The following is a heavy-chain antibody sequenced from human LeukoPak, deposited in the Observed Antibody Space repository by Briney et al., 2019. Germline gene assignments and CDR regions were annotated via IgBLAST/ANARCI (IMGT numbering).Heavy chain of an antibody. CDR1: GYTFTSYD. V-gene: IGHV1-8*01. D-gene: IGHD3-10*01. J-gene: IGHJ4*02. Sequence: ASVKVSCKASGYTFTSYDINWVRQATGQGLEWMGWMNPNSGNTGYAQKFQGRVTMTRNTSISTAYMELSSLRSEDTAVYYCARQRVGEAPGYFDYWGQGTLVTVSS. CDR2: MNPNSGNT. CDR3: ARQRVGEAPGYFDY.